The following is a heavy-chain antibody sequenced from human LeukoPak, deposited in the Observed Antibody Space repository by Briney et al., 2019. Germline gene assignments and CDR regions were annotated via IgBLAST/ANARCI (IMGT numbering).Heavy chain of an antibody. V-gene: IGHV3-23*01. CDR1: GFTFSSYA. Sequence: GGSLRLSCAASGFTFSSYAMSWVRQAPGKGLEWVSAISGSGGSTCYADSVKGRFTISRDNSKNTLYLQMNSLRAEDTAVYYCAKDRGGYSGSYDFDYWGQGTLVTVSS. CDR3: AKDRGGYSGSYDFDY. CDR2: ISGSGGST. D-gene: IGHD1-26*01. J-gene: IGHJ4*02.